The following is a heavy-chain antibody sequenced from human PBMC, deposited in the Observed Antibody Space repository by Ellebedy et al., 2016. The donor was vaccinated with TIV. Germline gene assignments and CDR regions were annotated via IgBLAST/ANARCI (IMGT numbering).Heavy chain of an antibody. CDR3: ARDAAPGAPDFFDH. CDR2: VSGHATIQ. D-gene: IGHD3-10*01. Sequence: GESLKISCVASGFTSTSYEMHWVRQAPGKGLEWVAVVSGHATIQLYADAVKGRFTISNDTSKDTLYLQMNSLRVEDTALYYCARDAAPGAPDFFDHWGRGTLVTVSS. CDR1: GFTSTSYE. V-gene: IGHV3-30-3*01. J-gene: IGHJ4*02.